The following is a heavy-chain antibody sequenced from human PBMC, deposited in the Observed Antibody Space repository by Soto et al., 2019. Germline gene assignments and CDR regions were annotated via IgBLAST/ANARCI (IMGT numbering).Heavy chain of an antibody. D-gene: IGHD4-17*01. CDR1: GDPTSSGAYY. CDR3: ATNIKNYGDYFGYDN. J-gene: IGHJ4*02. CDR2: IYYSGST. V-gene: IGHV4-31*03. Sequence: QVQLQESGPGLVKPSQTLSLTCTVSGDPTSSGAYYWSWIRQHPGKGLEWIGYIYYSGSTNYNPSLQSRVTISLGTSTNQFSLKLHSVTAADTAVYYCATNIKNYGDYFGYDNWGQGALVTVSS.